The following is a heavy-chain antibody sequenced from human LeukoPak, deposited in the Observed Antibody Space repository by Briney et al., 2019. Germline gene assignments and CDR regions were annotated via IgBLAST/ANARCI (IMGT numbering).Heavy chain of an antibody. J-gene: IGHJ6*03. Sequence: SETLSLTCTVSGASISSHYWSWIRQPPGKGLEWIGYIYYSGSTNYNPSLKSRVTISVDTSKNQFSLKLSSVTAADTAVYYCASYTARYSSSSPLYYYYMDVWGKGTTVTVSS. CDR1: GASISSHY. CDR2: IYYSGST. V-gene: IGHV4-59*11. CDR3: ASYTARYSSSSPLYYYYMDV. D-gene: IGHD6-6*01.